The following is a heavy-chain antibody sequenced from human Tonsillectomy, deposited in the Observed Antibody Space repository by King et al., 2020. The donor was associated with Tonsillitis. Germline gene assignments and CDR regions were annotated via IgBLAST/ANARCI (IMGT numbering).Heavy chain of an antibody. CDR3: ATNAVADDTSAYRDFRH. D-gene: IGHD2-8*01. Sequence: VQLVESGAELRKPGASVTVSCRPSGNTFTGHVVHWVRQAPGQGLEWMGWINPTTGDTQYAPKFQGAVTMSGDVSITTAYMGLSGLRPDDTAVYYCATNAVADDTSAYRDFRHWGQGTLVTVSS. V-gene: IGHV1-2*02. J-gene: IGHJ1*01. CDR2: INPTTGDT. CDR1: GNTFTGHV.